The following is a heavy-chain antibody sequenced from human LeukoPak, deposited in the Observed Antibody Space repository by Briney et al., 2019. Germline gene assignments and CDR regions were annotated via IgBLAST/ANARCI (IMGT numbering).Heavy chain of an antibody. CDR3: ARQWGYYDSSGYLSHYYYYGMDV. V-gene: IGHV5-51*01. J-gene: IGHJ6*02. D-gene: IGHD3-22*01. CDR2: IYPGDSDT. Sequence: GESLKISCQGSGSSFTSYWIGWVRQLPGKGLEWMGIIYPGDSDTRYSPSFQGQVTISADKSISTAYLQWSSLKASDTAMYYCARQWGYYDSSGYLSHYYYYGMDVWGQGTTVTVSS. CDR1: GSSFTSYW.